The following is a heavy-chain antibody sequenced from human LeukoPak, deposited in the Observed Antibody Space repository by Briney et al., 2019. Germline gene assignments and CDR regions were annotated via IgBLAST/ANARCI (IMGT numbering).Heavy chain of an antibody. Sequence: GGSLRLYCAASGFTFSSYSMNWVRQAPGKGLEWVSSISSSSSYIYYADSVKGRFTISRDNAKNSLYLQMNSLRAEDTAVYYCARDLGSSSSWYGYWGQGTLVTVSS. V-gene: IGHV3-21*01. J-gene: IGHJ4*02. CDR1: GFTFSSYS. CDR3: ARDLGSSSSWYGY. D-gene: IGHD6-13*01. CDR2: ISSSSSYI.